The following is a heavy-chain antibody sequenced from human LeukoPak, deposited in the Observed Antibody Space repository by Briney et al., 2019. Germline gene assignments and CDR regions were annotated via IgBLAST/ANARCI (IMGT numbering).Heavy chain of an antibody. CDR2: IYHSGST. D-gene: IGHD3-22*01. CDR3: ARSGGYYYDSSGMPFDY. CDR1: GGSISSGGYS. V-gene: IGHV4-30-2*01. Sequence: PSQTLSLTCAVPGGSISSGGYSWSWIRQPPGTGLEWIGYIYHSGSTYYNPSLKSRVTISVDRSKNQFSLKLSSVTAADTAVYYCARSGGYYYDSSGMPFDYWGQGTPVTVSS. J-gene: IGHJ4*02.